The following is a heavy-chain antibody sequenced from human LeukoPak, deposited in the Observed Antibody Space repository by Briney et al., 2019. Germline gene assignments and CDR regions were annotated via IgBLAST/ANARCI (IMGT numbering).Heavy chain of an antibody. J-gene: IGHJ4*02. Sequence: GGSLRLSCAASGFTFSGYSMNWVRQAPGKGLEWVSYISTGSSTIYYADSVKGRFTISRDNAKNSLYLQMNSLRAEDTAVYYCARVTIFGVVATFDYWGQGTLVTVSS. CDR3: ARVTIFGVVATFDY. CDR1: GFTFSGYS. V-gene: IGHV3-48*01. D-gene: IGHD3-3*01. CDR2: ISTGSSTI.